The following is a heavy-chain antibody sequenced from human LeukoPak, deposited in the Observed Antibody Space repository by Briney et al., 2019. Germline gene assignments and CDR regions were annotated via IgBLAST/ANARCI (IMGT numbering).Heavy chain of an antibody. D-gene: IGHD3-10*01. J-gene: IGHJ5*02. V-gene: IGHV1-69*13. Sequence: ASVKVSCKASGGTFSSYAISWVRQAPGQGLEWMGGIIPIFGTANYAQKFQGRVTITADESTSTAYMELSSLRSEDTAVYYCASPALRFGELSWFDPWGQGTLVTVSS. CDR1: GGTFSSYA. CDR3: ASPALRFGELSWFDP. CDR2: IIPIFGTA.